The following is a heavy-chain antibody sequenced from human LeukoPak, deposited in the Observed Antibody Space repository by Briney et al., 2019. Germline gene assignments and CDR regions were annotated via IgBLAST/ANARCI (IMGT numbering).Heavy chain of an antibody. Sequence: SGRSLRLSCAVSGFTFDDYAMHWVRQAPGRGLEWVSGINWKTGNGIYADSVKGRFTIPRDNAKNSLYLQMSGLRAEDTALYYCTRRAARWQFDLWGRGTPLTVSS. D-gene: IGHD5-24*01. V-gene: IGHV3-9*01. J-gene: IGHJ2*01. CDR1: GFTFDDYA. CDR2: INWKTGNG. CDR3: TRRAARWQFDL.